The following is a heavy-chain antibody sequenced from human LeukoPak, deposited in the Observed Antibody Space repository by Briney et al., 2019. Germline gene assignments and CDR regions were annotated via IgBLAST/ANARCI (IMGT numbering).Heavy chain of an antibody. CDR2: IYYSGST. V-gene: IGHV4-39*07. J-gene: IGHJ4*02. CDR1: GSSISSSSYD. D-gene: IGHD6-19*01. Sequence: SETLSLTCTVSGSSISSSSYDWGWIRQPPGKGLEWIGSIYYSGSTYYNPSLKSRVTISVDTSKNQFSLKLSSVTAADTAVYYCARDSGYSSGWYYFDYWGQGILVTVSS. CDR3: ARDSGYSSGWYYFDY.